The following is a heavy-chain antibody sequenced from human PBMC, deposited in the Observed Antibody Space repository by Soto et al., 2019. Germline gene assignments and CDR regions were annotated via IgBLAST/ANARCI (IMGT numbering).Heavy chain of an antibody. CDR3: AKVLTAGGLDY. V-gene: IGHV3-23*01. CDR2: ISGSGGST. CDR1: GFTFDSYG. J-gene: IGHJ4*02. D-gene: IGHD6-13*01. Sequence: VQLLESGGGLVQPGGSLRLACAASGFTFDSYGMSWVRQAPGKGLEWVSSISGSGGSTYYADSVKGRFTISRDNSKNTLYLQMNSLSAEDTAVYFSAKVLTAGGLDYCGQGTLVTVSS.